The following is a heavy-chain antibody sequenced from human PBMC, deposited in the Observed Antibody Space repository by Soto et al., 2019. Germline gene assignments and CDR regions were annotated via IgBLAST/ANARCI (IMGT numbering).Heavy chain of an antibody. J-gene: IGHJ4*02. CDR1: GFTFSDYY. D-gene: IGHD3-3*01. V-gene: IGHV3-11*01. CDR2: ISISGSTI. Sequence: QVQLVESGGGLVKPGGSLRLSCAASGFTFSDYYMSWIRQAPGKGLEWVSYISISGSTIFYADSVKGRFTISRDKAKNSLYLQMNSLRAEDTAVYYCARVERGITIFGVVVPPFDYWGQGTLVTVSS. CDR3: ARVERGITIFGVVVPPFDY.